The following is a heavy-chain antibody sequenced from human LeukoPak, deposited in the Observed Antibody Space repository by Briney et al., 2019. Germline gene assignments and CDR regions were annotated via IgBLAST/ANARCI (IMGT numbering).Heavy chain of an antibody. J-gene: IGHJ6*03. CDR3: ARLGYGHYYYYMDV. CDR2: INHSGST. Sequence: SETLSLTCAVYGGSFSGYYWSWIRQPPGKGLEWIGEINHSGSTNYNPSLKSRVTISVDTSKNQFSLKLSSVTAADTAVYYCARLGYGHYYYYMDVWGKGTTVTVSS. V-gene: IGHV4-34*01. D-gene: IGHD5-18*01. CDR1: GGSFSGYY.